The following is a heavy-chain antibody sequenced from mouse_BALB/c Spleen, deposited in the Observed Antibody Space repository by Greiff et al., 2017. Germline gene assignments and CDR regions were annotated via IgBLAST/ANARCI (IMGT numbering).Heavy chain of an antibody. V-gene: IGHV3-2*02. Sequence: EVQLQQSGPGLVKPSQSLSLTCTVTGYSITSDYAWNWIRQFPGNKLEWMGYISYSGSTSYNPSLKSRISITRDTSKNQFFLQLNSVTTEDTATYYCARKGLGLDFDYWGQGTTLTVSS. CDR2: ISYSGST. J-gene: IGHJ2*01. CDR1: GYSITSDYA. CDR3: ARKGLGLDFDY. D-gene: IGHD4-1*01.